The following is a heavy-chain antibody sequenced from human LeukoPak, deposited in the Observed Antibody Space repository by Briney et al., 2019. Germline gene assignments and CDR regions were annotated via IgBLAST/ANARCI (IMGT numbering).Heavy chain of an antibody. D-gene: IGHD3-9*01. CDR2: IYTSGST. CDR3: SRGYYDILTGYFPGDY. Sequence: SAALFLTCPATCGSLSSYYRSWIRPPARAGMGLIWRIYTSGSTNYNPSLKSRVTMSVDTSKNQFSLKLSSVTAADTAVYYCSRGYYDILTGYFPGDYWGQGTLVTVSS. V-gene: IGHV4-4*07. CDR1: CGSLSSYY. J-gene: IGHJ4*02.